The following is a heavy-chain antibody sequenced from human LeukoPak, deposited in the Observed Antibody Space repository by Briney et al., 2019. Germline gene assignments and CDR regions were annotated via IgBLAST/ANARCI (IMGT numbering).Heavy chain of an antibody. Sequence: GGSLRLSCAASGFTFSTYAMSWVRQAPGKVLEWVSAISSTSGSIYYADSVKGRFTISRDNSKNTLYLQMNSLRAEDTAVYYCARYYGSGRGYYGLDVWGQGTTVTVFS. J-gene: IGHJ6*02. CDR1: GFTFSTYA. CDR3: ARYYGSGRGYYGLDV. V-gene: IGHV3-23*01. D-gene: IGHD3-10*01. CDR2: ISSTSGSI.